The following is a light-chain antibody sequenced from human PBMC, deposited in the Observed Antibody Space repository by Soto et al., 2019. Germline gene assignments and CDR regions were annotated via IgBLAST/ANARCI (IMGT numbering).Light chain of an antibody. Sequence: DIVLTQSPGTLSLSPWERATLSCRASQTLSPNYLAWCQQKPGHPPRLLIYGSSKRATGIPDRFSGSVSGTDFTLTISRLEPDDFGVYFCQQYSALPMTFGQGTRLQIK. V-gene: IGKV3-20*01. CDR1: QTLSPNY. CDR2: GSS. J-gene: IGKJ5*01. CDR3: QQYSALPMT.